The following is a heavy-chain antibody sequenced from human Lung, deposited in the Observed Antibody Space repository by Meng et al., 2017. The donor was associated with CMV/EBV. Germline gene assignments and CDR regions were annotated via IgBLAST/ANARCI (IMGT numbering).Heavy chain of an antibody. D-gene: IGHD5-12*01. Sequence: EAELVGAGGDLVQPGWSLTLSRAASGFTFNYYWMPWVRQSPGKGLVWVSRINSDGSVTDYADSVGGRFTISRDNAKNMLYLQMNTLRAEDTAVYFCARGNIGGDFWGQGSLVTVSS. CDR3: ARGNIGGDF. CDR2: INSDGSVT. J-gene: IGHJ4*02. CDR1: GFTFNYYW. V-gene: IGHV3-74*01.